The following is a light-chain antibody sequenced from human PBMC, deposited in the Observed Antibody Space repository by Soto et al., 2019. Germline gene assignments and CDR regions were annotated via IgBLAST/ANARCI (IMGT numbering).Light chain of an antibody. V-gene: IGKV1-5*01. CDR3: QQYESYSGT. Sequence: DIQMTQSPSALSASVGDRVTITCRASQSVSGWLAWYQQKPGKAPKLLIYDVSSLERGVPSRFSGSGAGTEFTLTISGRHPDDFATYYCQQYESYSGTFGPGTKV. CDR1: QSVSGW. J-gene: IGKJ1*01. CDR2: DVS.